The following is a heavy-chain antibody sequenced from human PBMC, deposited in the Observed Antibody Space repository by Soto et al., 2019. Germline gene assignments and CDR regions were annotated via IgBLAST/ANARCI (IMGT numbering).Heavy chain of an antibody. CDR2: INPNSGGT. D-gene: IGHD1-26*01. CDR3: ARGKGEPGDLYYYGMDV. J-gene: IGHJ6*02. CDR1: GYTFTGYY. Sequence: ASVKVSCKASGYTFTGYYMHWVRQAPGQGLEWMGWINPNSGGTNYAQKFQGWVTMTRDTSISTAYMELSRLRSDDTAVYYCARGKGEPGDLYYYGMDVWGQGTTVTVSS. V-gene: IGHV1-2*04.